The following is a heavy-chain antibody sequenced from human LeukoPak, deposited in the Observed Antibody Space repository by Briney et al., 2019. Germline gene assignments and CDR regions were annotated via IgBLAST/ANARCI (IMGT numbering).Heavy chain of an antibody. V-gene: IGHV3-21*01. CDR1: GFTFSSYS. CDR2: ISSSSSYI. D-gene: IGHD3-22*01. J-gene: IGHJ4*02. Sequence: GGSLRLSCAASGFTFSSYSMNWVRQAPGKGLEWVSSISSSSSYIYYADSVKGRFTIYRDNAKNSLYLQMNSLRAEDTAVYYCARGNYDSSGYSRNSMYYFDYWGQGTLVTVSS. CDR3: ARGNYDSSGYSRNSMYYFDY.